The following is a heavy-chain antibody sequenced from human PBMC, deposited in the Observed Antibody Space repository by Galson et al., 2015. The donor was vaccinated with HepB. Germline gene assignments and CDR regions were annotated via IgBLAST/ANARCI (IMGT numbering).Heavy chain of an antibody. Sequence: SLRLSCAASGFTFSSYGMHWVRQAPGKGLEWVAVISYDGSNKYYADSVKGRFTISRDNSKNTLYLQMNSLRAEDTAVYYCAKDLHYYDSSGPLGYWGQGTLVTVSS. V-gene: IGHV3-30*18. CDR2: ISYDGSNK. CDR1: GFTFSSYG. CDR3: AKDLHYYDSSGPLGY. J-gene: IGHJ4*02. D-gene: IGHD3-22*01.